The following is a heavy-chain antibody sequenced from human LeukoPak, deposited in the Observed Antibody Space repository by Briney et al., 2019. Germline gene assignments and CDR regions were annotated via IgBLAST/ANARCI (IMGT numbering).Heavy chain of an antibody. V-gene: IGHV4-34*01. CDR1: GGSFSGYS. Sequence: SETLSLTCAVFGGSFSGYSWSWIRQPPGKGLEWIGEIKHSGSSNYNPSLKSRVTIFLDKSKNQFSLKLSSVTAADTAVYYCASLSAMRDFDYWGQGTLVTVSS. J-gene: IGHJ4*02. CDR2: IKHSGSS. CDR3: ASLSAMRDFDY.